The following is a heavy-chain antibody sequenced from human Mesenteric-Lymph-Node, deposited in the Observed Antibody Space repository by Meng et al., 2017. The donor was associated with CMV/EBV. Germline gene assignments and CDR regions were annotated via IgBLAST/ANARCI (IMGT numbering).Heavy chain of an antibody. CDR2: ISYDGRDK. Sequence: GESLKISCAASGFMFKIFAMHWVRQAPGKGLEWVAVISYDGRDKYYGDSVKGRFTISRDNSENTLYLQMNSLRAEDTAVYYCARIGLGGTIFGVVDYWGQGTLVTVSS. CDR3: ARIGLGGTIFGVVDY. D-gene: IGHD3-3*01. CDR1: GFMFKIFA. V-gene: IGHV3-30*04. J-gene: IGHJ4*02.